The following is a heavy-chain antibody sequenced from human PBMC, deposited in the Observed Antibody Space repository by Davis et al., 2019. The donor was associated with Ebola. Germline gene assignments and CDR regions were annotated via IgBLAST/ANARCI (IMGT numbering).Heavy chain of an antibody. CDR1: GYTFTSYG. CDR3: ASTTSMESTHFYYYALDV. Sequence: ASVKVSCKASGYTFTSYGISWVRQAPGQGLEWLGWISGYSGDTKYEQKFQDRVTLTTDTSTNTAYMELRSLRSDDTAVYFCASTTSMESTHFYYYALDVWGQGTTVTVSS. D-gene: IGHD1-1*01. V-gene: IGHV1-18*01. CDR2: ISGYSGDT. J-gene: IGHJ6*02.